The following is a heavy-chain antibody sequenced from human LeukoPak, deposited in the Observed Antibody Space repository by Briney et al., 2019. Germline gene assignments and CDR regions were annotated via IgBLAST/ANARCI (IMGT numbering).Heavy chain of an antibody. Sequence: GGSLRLSCAASGFTFSSYAMSWVRQAPGKGLEWVSAISGSGGSTYYADSAKGRFTISRDNSKNTLYLQMNSLRAEDTAVYYCANLMYDYVWGSYRFPSLDGDYWGQGTLVTVSS. CDR3: ANLMYDYVWGSYRFPSLDGDY. J-gene: IGHJ4*02. V-gene: IGHV3-23*01. CDR2: ISGSGGST. D-gene: IGHD3-16*02. CDR1: GFTFSSYA.